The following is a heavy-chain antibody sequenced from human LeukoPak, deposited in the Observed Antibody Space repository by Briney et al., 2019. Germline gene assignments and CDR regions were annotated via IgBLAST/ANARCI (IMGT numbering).Heavy chain of an antibody. J-gene: IGHJ4*02. D-gene: IGHD1-1*01. Sequence: GASVKVSCKASGGTFSSYAISWVRQAPGQGLEWMGGIIPIFGTANYAQKFQGRVTITADESTSTAYMELSSLRSEDTAVYYCARDPGRTGYFDYWGQGTLVTVS. CDR1: GGTFSSYA. V-gene: IGHV1-69*01. CDR3: ARDPGRTGYFDY. CDR2: IIPIFGTA.